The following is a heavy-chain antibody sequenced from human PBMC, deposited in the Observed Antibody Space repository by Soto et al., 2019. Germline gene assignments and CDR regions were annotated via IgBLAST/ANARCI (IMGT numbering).Heavy chain of an antibody. CDR1: GYTFTSYG. V-gene: IGHV1-18*01. CDR2: ISAYNGNT. D-gene: IGHD5-12*01. CDR3: ARVPPGAYSGDDPRPTRHADY. J-gene: IGHJ4*02. Sequence: ASVKVSCKASGYTFTSYGISWVRQAPGQGLEWMGWISAYNGNTNYAQKLQGRVTMTTDTSTSTAYMELRSLRSDDTAVYYCARVPPGAYSGDDPRPTRHADYWGQGTLVTVSS.